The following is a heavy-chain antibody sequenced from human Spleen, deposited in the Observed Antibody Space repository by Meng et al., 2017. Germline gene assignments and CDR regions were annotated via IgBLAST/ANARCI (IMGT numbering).Heavy chain of an antibody. D-gene: IGHD5-24*01. J-gene: IGHJ4*02. CDR2: TYYRSKWFN. V-gene: IGHV6-1*01. CDR1: GDSVSSNSAA. Sequence: SCAISGDSVSSNSAAWIWIRQSPSRGLEWLGRTYYRSKWFNDYAVSVKSRITINPDTSKNQFSLQLNSVTPEDTAVYYCARGRRRDGFDYWGQGTMVTVSS. CDR3: ARGRRRDGFDY.